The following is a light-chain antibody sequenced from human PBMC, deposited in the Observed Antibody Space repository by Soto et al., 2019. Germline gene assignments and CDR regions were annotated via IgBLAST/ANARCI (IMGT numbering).Light chain of an antibody. CDR1: QSISSW. V-gene: IGKV1-5*01. J-gene: IGKJ2*01. CDR3: QQYHSFYT. Sequence: DIHMTQSPSTLSASVGDRVTITCRASQSISSWLAWYQQKPGKAPKLLIYGASSLESGVPSRFSGSGSGTEFTLTISSLQPDDFATDYCQQYHSFYTFGQGTKLEIK. CDR2: GAS.